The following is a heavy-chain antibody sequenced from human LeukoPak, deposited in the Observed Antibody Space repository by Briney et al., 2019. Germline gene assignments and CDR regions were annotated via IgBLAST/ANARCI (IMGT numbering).Heavy chain of an antibody. J-gene: IGHJ4*02. CDR2: IYHSGST. Sequence: SETLSLTCTVSGYSISSGYYWGWIRQPPGKGLEWIGSIYHSGSTYYNPSLKSRVTISVDTSKNQFSLKLSSVTAADTAVYYCASQSPSYCGGDCPHFDYWGQGTLVTVSS. V-gene: IGHV4-38-2*02. D-gene: IGHD2-21*01. CDR3: ASQSPSYCGGDCPHFDY. CDR1: GYSISSGYY.